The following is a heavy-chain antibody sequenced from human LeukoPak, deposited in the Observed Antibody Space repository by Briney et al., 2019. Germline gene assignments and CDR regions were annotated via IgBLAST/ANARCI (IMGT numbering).Heavy chain of an antibody. J-gene: IGHJ6*04. D-gene: IGHD4-17*01. CDR3: ARETYGDYYYYYGMDV. V-gene: IGHV6-1*01. Sequence: SQTLSLTCAISGDSVSSNSAAWNWIRQSPSRGLEWQGRTYCRSKWYNDYAVSVKSRITINPDTSKNQFSLQLNSVTPKDTAVYYCARETYGDYYYYYGMDVWGKGTTVTVSS. CDR2: TYCRSKWYN. CDR1: GDSVSSNSAA.